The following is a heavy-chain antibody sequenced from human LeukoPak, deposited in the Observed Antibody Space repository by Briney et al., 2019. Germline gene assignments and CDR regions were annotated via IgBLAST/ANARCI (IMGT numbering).Heavy chain of an antibody. Sequence: SETLSLTCTVSGGSISSYYWSWIRQPAGKGLEWIGRIYTSGGTNYNPSLKSRVTMPVDTSKNQFSLKLSSVPAADTAVYYCARDPGYSSSWYYAFDIWGQGTMVTVSS. CDR3: ARDPGYSSSWYYAFDI. D-gene: IGHD6-13*01. V-gene: IGHV4-4*07. CDR1: GGSISSYY. J-gene: IGHJ3*02. CDR2: IYTSGGT.